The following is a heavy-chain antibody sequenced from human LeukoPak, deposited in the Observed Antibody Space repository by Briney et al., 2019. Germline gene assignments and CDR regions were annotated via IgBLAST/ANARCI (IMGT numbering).Heavy chain of an antibody. V-gene: IGHV3-33*08. Sequence: GGSLRLSCAASGFTFSTFAMSWVRQAPGKGLEWVAHIWYDGSNKYYADSVRGRFTISRDNSKNTLYLQMNSLRAEDTAVYYCARDRDYDFFDYWGQGTLVTVSS. D-gene: IGHD3-3*01. CDR2: IWYDGSNK. CDR3: ARDRDYDFFDY. J-gene: IGHJ4*02. CDR1: GFTFSTFA.